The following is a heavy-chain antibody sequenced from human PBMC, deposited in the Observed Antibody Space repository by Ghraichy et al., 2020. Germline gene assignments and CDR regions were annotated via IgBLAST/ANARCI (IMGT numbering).Heavy chain of an antibody. CDR2: IIPIFGTA. V-gene: IGHV1-69*06. D-gene: IGHD5-24*01. J-gene: IGHJ6*03. CDR1: GGTFSSYA. CDR3: ARGRDPLNPRDGYYYYYYMDV. Sequence: SVKVSCKASGGTFSSYAISWVRQAPGQGLEWMGGIIPIFGTANYAQKFQGRVTITADKSTSTAYMELSSLRSEDTAVYYCARGRDPLNPRDGYYYYYYMDVWGKGTTVTVSS.